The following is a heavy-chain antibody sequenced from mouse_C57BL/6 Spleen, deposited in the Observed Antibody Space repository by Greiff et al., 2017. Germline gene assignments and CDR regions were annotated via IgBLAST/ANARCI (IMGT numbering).Heavy chain of an antibody. Sequence: VQLKESGGGLVKPGASLKLSCAASGFSFSDYGMHWVRQAPEKGLEWVAYISSGSSTTYYADTVKGRFTITRDNAKNTLFLQVTSLRSEDTAVYCCAKPGFAYWGQGTLVTVSA. CDR2: ISSGSSTT. V-gene: IGHV5-17*01. J-gene: IGHJ3*01. CDR3: AKPGFAY. CDR1: GFSFSDYG.